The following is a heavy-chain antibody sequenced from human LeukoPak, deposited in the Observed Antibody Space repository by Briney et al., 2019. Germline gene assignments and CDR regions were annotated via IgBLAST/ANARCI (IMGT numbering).Heavy chain of an antibody. J-gene: IGHJ4*02. D-gene: IGHD1-20*01. CDR3: ARELGITGMFGY. Sequence: SETLSLTCTVSGGSISSSSYYWGWIRQPPGKGLEWIGSIYYSGSTYYNPSLRSRVTISVDTSKNQFSLKLNSVTAADTAVYYCARELGITGMFGYWGQGTLVTVSS. CDR1: GGSISSSSYY. V-gene: IGHV4-39*02. CDR2: IYYSGST.